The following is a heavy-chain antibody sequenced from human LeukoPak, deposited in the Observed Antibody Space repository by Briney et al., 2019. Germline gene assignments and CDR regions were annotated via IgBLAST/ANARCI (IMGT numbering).Heavy chain of an antibody. Sequence: GGSLRLSCAASGFTFSSYWMHWVRQAPGKGLMWVSRINSDGSITNYADSVKGRFTISRDNAKNSLYLQMNSLRAEDTAVYYCARLTFGGVIGFDYWGQGTLVTVSS. CDR1: GFTFSSYW. CDR3: ARLTFGGVIGFDY. CDR2: INSDGSIT. D-gene: IGHD3-16*02. J-gene: IGHJ4*02. V-gene: IGHV3-74*01.